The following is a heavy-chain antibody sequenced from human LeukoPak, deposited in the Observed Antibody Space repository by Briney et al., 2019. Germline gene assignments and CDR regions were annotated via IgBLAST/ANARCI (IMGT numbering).Heavy chain of an antibody. V-gene: IGHV3-33*01. J-gene: IGHJ4*02. CDR3: ARDRLTTVTTFHFDY. D-gene: IGHD4-17*01. Sequence: SLRLSCAASGFTFSTYAMHWVRQAPGKGLEWVAVIWYDRTNKYYADSVKGRFTISRDNSKNTLYLQMSSLRAEDTAVYYCARDRLTTVTTFHFDYWGQGTLVTVSS. CDR2: IWYDRTNK. CDR1: GFTFSTYA.